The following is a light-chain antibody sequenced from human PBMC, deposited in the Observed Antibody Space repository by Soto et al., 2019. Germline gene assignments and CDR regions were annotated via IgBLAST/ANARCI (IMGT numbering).Light chain of an antibody. CDR1: QSVSSY. CDR3: QQYDVTPPNT. J-gene: IGKJ4*01. V-gene: IGKV3-11*01. CDR2: DAS. Sequence: EIVLTQSPATLSLSPGERATLSCRASQSVSSYLAWYQQKPGQAPRLLIYDASNRATGIPARFSGSGSGTDFTLTISRLEPEDFAFYYCQQYDVTPPNTFGGGTKVDIK.